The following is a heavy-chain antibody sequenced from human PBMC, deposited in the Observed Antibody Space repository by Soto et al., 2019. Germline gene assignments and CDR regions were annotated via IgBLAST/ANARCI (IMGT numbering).Heavy chain of an antibody. V-gene: IGHV4-31*03. CDR1: GGSISSGGYY. D-gene: IGHD3-10*01. CDR3: ARGSYIEYPLFDY. J-gene: IGHJ4*02. CDR2: IYYSGST. Sequence: QVQLQESGPGLVKPSQTLSLTCTVSGGSISSGGYYWSWIRQHPGKGLEWIGYIYYSGSTYYNPSLKSRVTISVDTSKNQFSLKLSSVTAAATAVYYCARGSYIEYPLFDYWGQGTLVTVSS.